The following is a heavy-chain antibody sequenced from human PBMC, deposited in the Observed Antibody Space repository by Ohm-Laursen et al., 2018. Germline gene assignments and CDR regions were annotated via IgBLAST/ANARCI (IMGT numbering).Heavy chain of an antibody. D-gene: IGHD1-14*01. V-gene: IGHV3-33*01. CDR2: IWADGSEH. J-gene: IGHJ6*02. CDR3: ARVAREAVSPLSYYYHGMDV. CDR1: GFNFSNYG. Sequence: SLRLSCAASGFNFSNYGMHWVRQAPGKGLEWVAIIWADGSEHEHADSVTGRFTVSRDNSKSTMHLQMNSLRVEDTATYYCARVAREAVSPLSYYYHGMDVWGRGTTVTVSS.